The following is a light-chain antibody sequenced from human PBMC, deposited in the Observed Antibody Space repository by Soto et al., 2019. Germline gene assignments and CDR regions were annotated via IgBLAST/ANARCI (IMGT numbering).Light chain of an antibody. Sequence: EIVLTQSPATLSLSPGERATLSCRASQSVSSYLAWYQQKPGQAPRLLIYGASNRATGIPDRFSGSGSGTDFTLTISRLEPEDFAVYYCQQYGSSRTFGRGTKVDIK. J-gene: IGKJ4*01. CDR1: QSVSSY. CDR3: QQYGSSRT. CDR2: GAS. V-gene: IGKV3-20*01.